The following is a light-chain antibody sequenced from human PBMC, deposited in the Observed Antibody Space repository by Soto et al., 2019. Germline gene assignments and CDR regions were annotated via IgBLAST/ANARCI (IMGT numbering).Light chain of an antibody. CDR1: QSVNFDY. Sequence: EIVLTQSPGTLSLSPGDRATLSCRASQSVNFDYFAWYQQKPGQAPRLLIFGASSRATGIPDRFSGSGSGTDFTLTISRLEPEDFAVYYCQQYGSVPRTFG. CDR3: QQYGSVPRT. J-gene: IGKJ1*01. CDR2: GAS. V-gene: IGKV3-20*01.